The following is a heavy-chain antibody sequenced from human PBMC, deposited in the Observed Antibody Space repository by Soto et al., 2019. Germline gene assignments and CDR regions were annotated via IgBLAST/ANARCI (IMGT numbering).Heavy chain of an antibody. CDR1: GFTFSSYD. D-gene: IGHD6-19*01. CDR2: IWYDGSNK. Sequence: GGSLRLSCAASGFTFSSYDMHWVRQAPGKGLEWVAVIWYDGSNKYYADSVKGRFTISRDNSKNTLYLQMNSLRAEDTAVYYCARECGYSSGWHTGYFDYWGQGTLVTVSS. CDR3: ARECGYSSGWHTGYFDY. V-gene: IGHV3-33*01. J-gene: IGHJ4*02.